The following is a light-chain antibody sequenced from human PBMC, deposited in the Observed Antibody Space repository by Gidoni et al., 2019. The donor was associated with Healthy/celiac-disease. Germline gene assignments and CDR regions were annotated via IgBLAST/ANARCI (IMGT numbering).Light chain of an antibody. V-gene: IGKV3-15*01. Sequence: EIVMTQSPATLSVSPGERVTLSCRASQSVSSNLAWYQQKPGQAPRLLIYGASTRATGIPAMFSGSGSGTEFTLTISSLQSEDFAVYYCQQYNNWPRRTFGQGTKVEIK. CDR2: GAS. CDR1: QSVSSN. J-gene: IGKJ1*01. CDR3: QQYNNWPRRT.